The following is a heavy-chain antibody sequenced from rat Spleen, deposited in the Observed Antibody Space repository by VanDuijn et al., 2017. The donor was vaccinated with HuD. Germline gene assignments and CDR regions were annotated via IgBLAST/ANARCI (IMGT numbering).Heavy chain of an antibody. D-gene: IGHD3-8*01. J-gene: IGHJ1*01. CDR3: ATSPYYWYFDF. V-gene: IGHV5S13*01. CDR1: GLTFTNYD. CDR2: ISTEGDNI. Sequence: EVQLVESGGGSVQPGRSLKISCAASGLTFTNYDMAWVRQAPTKGLEWIASISTEGDNIYYRDSVKGRFTISRDNAKNTQYLQMDSLRSEDTATYYCATSPYYWYFDFWGPGTMVTVSS.